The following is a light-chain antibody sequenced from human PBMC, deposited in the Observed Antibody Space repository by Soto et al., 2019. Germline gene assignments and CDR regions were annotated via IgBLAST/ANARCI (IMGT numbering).Light chain of an antibody. J-gene: IGKJ5*01. CDR1: QTISSW. CDR3: QQCGSSPIT. CDR2: KAS. Sequence: DIKMTQSPSTLSGSVGDRVTITCRASQTISSWLAWYQQKPGKAPKLLIYKASTLKSGVPSRFSGSGSGTDFTLTISRLEPEDFAVYYCQQCGSSPITFAQVTLLAV. V-gene: IGKV1-5*03.